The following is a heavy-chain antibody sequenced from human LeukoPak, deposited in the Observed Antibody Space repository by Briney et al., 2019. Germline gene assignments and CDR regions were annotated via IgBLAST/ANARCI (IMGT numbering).Heavy chain of an antibody. V-gene: IGHV1-2*02. J-gene: IGHJ4*02. D-gene: IGHD5-12*01. CDR1: GYPFTRHY. CDR3: ATASSRANY. CDR2: INPNSGGT. Sequence: ASVEVSFQGSGYPFTRHYMHWVRPGPGQGLEWMGWINPNSGGTNYAQKFQGRVTMTRDTSISTAYMELSRLRSDDTAVYYCATASSRANYWGQGTLVTVSS.